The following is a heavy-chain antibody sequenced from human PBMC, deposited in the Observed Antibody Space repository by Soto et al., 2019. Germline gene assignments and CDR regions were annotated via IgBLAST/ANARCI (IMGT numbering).Heavy chain of an antibody. J-gene: IGHJ4*02. CDR3: AGGWAPVDF. CDR2: ISAYNGNT. Sequence: QVQLVQSGAEVKKPGASVKVSCKASGYTFTNYGISWVRQAPGQGLEWMGWISAYNGNTNYAQNFQGRVTMTTDTSTSTAYMEMRSVRSDCAAVYCCAGGWAPVDFWGQGSLVTVSS. CDR1: GYTFTNYG. V-gene: IGHV1-18*01. D-gene: IGHD1-26*01.